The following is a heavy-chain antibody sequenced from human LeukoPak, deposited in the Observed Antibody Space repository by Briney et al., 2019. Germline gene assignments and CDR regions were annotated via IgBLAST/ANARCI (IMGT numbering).Heavy chain of an antibody. D-gene: IGHD4-23*01. CDR1: GFTFSSYE. J-gene: IGHJ4*02. CDR2: ISSSDSTI. Sequence: GGSLRLSCAASGFTFSSYEMHWVRQAPGKGLEWVSYISSSDSTIYYADSVKGRFTISRDNAKNSLYLQMNSLRADDTAVYFCARDYGGSSLFDYWGQGTLVTVSS. CDR3: ARDYGGSSLFDY. V-gene: IGHV3-48*03.